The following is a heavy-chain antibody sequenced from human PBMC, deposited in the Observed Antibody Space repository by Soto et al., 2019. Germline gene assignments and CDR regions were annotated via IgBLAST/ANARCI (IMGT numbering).Heavy chain of an antibody. Sequence: QVQLVESGGGVVQPGRSLRLSCAASGFTFSSYAMHWVRQAPGKGLEWVAVISYDGSNKYYADSVKGRFTISRDNSKNTLYLQMNSLRAEDTAVYYCARDPPLPPIYSGYDPTPDYWGQGTLVTVSS. V-gene: IGHV3-30-3*01. CDR2: ISYDGSNK. J-gene: IGHJ4*02. CDR1: GFTFSSYA. D-gene: IGHD5-12*01. CDR3: ARDPPLPPIYSGYDPTPDY.